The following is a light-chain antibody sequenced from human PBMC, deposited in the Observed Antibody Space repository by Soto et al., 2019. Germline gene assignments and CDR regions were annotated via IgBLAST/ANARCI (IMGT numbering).Light chain of an antibody. V-gene: IGKV1-9*01. J-gene: IGKJ4*01. Sequence: DIQLTQSPSFLSASVGDRVTITCRASQGISSYLAWYQQKPGKAPKLLIYAASTLQSGVPSRFSGCGSGTQFTLTISRLQPEDFATCYCQQHNSYPRVTFGGGTKVEIK. CDR2: AAS. CDR1: QGISSY. CDR3: QQHNSYPRVT.